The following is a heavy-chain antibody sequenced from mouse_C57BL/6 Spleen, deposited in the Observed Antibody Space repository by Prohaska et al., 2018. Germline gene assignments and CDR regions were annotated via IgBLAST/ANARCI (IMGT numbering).Heavy chain of an antibody. CDR1: GFTFSGFW. CDR3: MRNDGNYWYYDV. V-gene: IGHV11-2*01. Sequence: EVQLLETGGGLVQPGGSRGLSCEGSGFTFSGFWMSWVRQTPGKTLEWIGDINSDGSAINYAPSIKDRFTIFRDNDKSTLYLQMSNVRSEDTATYFCMRNDGNYWYYDVWSTGTTVTVSS. D-gene: IGHD2-3*01. J-gene: IGHJ1*03. CDR2: INSDGSAI.